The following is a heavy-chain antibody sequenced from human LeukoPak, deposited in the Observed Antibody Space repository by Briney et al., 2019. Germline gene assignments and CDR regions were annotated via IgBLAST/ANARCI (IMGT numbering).Heavy chain of an antibody. Sequence: ASVKVSCKASGYTFTSYYMHWVRQAPGKGLEWMGIINPNGGSTNYAQKFQGRVTVTRGMSTSTVYMELSSLRSEDTGVYYCARGAVIVPAAMTIYYYYHYMDVWGKGTTVTVSS. D-gene: IGHD2-2*01. CDR1: GYTFTSYY. V-gene: IGHV1-46*01. J-gene: IGHJ6*03. CDR2: INPNGGST. CDR3: ARGAVIVPAAMTIYYYYHYMDV.